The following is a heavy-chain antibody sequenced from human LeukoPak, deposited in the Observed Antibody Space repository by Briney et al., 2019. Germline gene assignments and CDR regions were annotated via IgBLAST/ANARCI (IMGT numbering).Heavy chain of an antibody. D-gene: IGHD3-10*01. V-gene: IGHV4-39*07. CDR3: ARDRVPRGSGSYCWFDP. CDR2: IYYSGST. CDR1: GGSISSSSYY. J-gene: IGHJ5*02. Sequence: SETQSLTCTVSGGSISSSSYYWGWIRQPPGKGLEWIGSIYYSGSTYYNPSLKSRVTISVDTSKNQFSLKLSSVTAADTAVYYCARDRVPRGSGSYCWFDPWSQGTLVTVSS.